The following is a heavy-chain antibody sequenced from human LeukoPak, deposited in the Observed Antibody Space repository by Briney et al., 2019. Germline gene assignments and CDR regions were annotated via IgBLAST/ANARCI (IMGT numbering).Heavy chain of an antibody. Sequence: SGGSLRLSCAASGFTFSSYEMNWVRQAPGKGLEWVSSISSSSSYIYYADSVKGRFTISRDNAKNSLYLQMNSLRAEDTAVYYCARGLEEQWLENYYWGQGTLVTVSS. J-gene: IGHJ4*02. D-gene: IGHD6-19*01. V-gene: IGHV3-21*01. CDR1: GFTFSSYE. CDR2: ISSSSSYI. CDR3: ARGLEEQWLENYY.